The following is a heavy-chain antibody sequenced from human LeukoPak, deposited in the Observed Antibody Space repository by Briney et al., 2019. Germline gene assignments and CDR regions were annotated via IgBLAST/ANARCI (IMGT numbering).Heavy chain of an antibody. J-gene: IGHJ3*02. Sequence: ASVKVSCKASGYTFTSYYMHWVRQAPGQGLEWMGIINPSGGSTSYAQKFQGRVTMTRDTSTSTVYMELSSLRSEDTAVYYCARDYEEVVVVTATRSGGGDAFDIWGQGTMVTVSS. CDR3: ARDYEEVVVVTATRSGGGDAFDI. CDR2: INPSGGST. V-gene: IGHV1-46*01. D-gene: IGHD2-21*02. CDR1: GYTFTSYY.